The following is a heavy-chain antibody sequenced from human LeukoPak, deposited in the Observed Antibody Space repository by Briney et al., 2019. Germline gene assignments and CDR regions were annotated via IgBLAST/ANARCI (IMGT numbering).Heavy chain of an antibody. V-gene: IGHV3-30*02. J-gene: IGHJ4*02. CDR2: IRYDGSNK. CDR3: AKDRGTYYDFWSGYPHFDY. D-gene: IGHD3-3*01. CDR1: GFTFSSYG. Sequence: GGSLRLSCAASGFTFSSYGMHWVRQAPGKGLEWVAFIRYDGSNKYYADSVKGRFTISRDNSKNTLYLQMNSLRAEDTAVYYCAKDRGTYYDFWSGYPHFDYWGQGTLVTVSS.